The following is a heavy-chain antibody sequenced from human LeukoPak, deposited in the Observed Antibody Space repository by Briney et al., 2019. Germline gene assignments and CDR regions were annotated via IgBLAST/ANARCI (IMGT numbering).Heavy chain of an antibody. D-gene: IGHD3-10*01. Sequence: SETLSLTCTVSGASINTTNFYWAWVRQPPGKGLESIGNIHYTGRTYSNASLNSRVTVSVDTSKNQFSLRLTSVSAADTAMYYCARQGSMTRGGYWLDPWGRGTLVIVSS. CDR1: GASINTTNFY. V-gene: IGHV4-39*01. CDR3: ARQGSMTRGGYWLDP. J-gene: IGHJ5*02. CDR2: IHYTGRT.